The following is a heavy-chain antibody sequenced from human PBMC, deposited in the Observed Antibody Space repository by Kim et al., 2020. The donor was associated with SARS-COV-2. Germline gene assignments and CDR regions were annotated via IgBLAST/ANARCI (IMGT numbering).Heavy chain of an antibody. CDR2: GGAT. V-gene: IGHV3-15*01. Sequence: GGATHYAAPVKARITISREDSKNTLYLKMNSLKTEDTAVYYCTTDLGGGHWGQGTLVIVSS. D-gene: IGHD2-15*01. CDR3: TTDLGGGH. J-gene: IGHJ4*02.